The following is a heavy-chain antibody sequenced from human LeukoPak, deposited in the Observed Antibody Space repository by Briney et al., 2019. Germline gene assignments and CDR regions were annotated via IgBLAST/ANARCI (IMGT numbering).Heavy chain of an antibody. CDR3: ARGLYSYGYRDY. CDR1: GAPITRYY. V-gene: IGHV4-59*12. Sequence: SETLSLTCTVSGAPITRYYWSWIRQPPGKGLEWIGYIYYTGSANYNPSLKSRVSISVDTSKNQFSLRLSSVTAADTAVYYCARGLYSYGYRDYWGQGTLVTVSS. CDR2: IYYTGSA. J-gene: IGHJ4*02. D-gene: IGHD5-18*01.